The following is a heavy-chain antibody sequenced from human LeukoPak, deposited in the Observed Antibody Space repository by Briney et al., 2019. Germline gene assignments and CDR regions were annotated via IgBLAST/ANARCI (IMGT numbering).Heavy chain of an antibody. Sequence: GGSLRLSCAASGFTFSSYDMSWVRQAPGKGLEWVSVIYSGGNTFYAASVKGRFTVSRDNSKNTLYLQMTSLRAEDTAVYYCARADYYDSSGYNDYWGQGTLVTVSS. CDR3: ARADYYDSSGYNDY. D-gene: IGHD3-22*01. J-gene: IGHJ4*02. CDR2: IYSGGNT. CDR1: GFTFSSYD. V-gene: IGHV3-53*01.